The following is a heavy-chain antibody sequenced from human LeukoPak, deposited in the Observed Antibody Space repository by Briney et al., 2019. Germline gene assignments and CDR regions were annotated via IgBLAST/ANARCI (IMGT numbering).Heavy chain of an antibody. V-gene: IGHV4-34*01. CDR2: INHSGST. CDR3: ARVFYCSGGSCYPNAFDV. Sequence: PSETLSLTCAVYGGSFSGYYWSWIRQPPGKWLEWIGEINHSGSTNYNPSLKSRVTISVDTSKNQFSLKLSSVTAADTAVYYCARVFYCSGGSCYPNAFDVWGQGTMVTVSS. J-gene: IGHJ3*01. D-gene: IGHD2-15*01. CDR1: GGSFSGYY.